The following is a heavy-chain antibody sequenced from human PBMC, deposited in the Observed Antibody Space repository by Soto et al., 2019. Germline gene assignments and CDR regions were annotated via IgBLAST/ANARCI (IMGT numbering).Heavy chain of an antibody. J-gene: IGHJ6*02. CDR3: ASGAYSSSSYYYGMDV. CDR2: IYPGDSDT. V-gene: IGHV5-51*01. Sequence: PGESLKISCKGSGYSFTSYWIGWVRQMPGKGLEWMGIIYPGDSDTRYSPSFQGQVTISADKSISTAYLQWSSLKASDTAMYYCASGAYSSSSYYYGMDVCGQGTTVTVSS. D-gene: IGHD6-6*01. CDR1: GYSFTSYW.